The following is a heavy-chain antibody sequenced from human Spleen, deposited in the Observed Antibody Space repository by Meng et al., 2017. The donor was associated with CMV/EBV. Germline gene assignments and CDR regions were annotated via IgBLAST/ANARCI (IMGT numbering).Heavy chain of an antibody. J-gene: IGHJ4*02. CDR3: ARDQEYSSSLEY. CDR2: IYYTGST. CDR1: GGSISSYY. Sequence: SETLSLTCTVSGGSISSYYWSWIRQHPGKGLEWIGYIYYTGSTNYNPSLKSRVTISVDTSKNQFSLKLSSVTAADTAVYYCARDQEYSSSLEYWGQGTLVTVSS. V-gene: IGHV4-59*12. D-gene: IGHD6-6*01.